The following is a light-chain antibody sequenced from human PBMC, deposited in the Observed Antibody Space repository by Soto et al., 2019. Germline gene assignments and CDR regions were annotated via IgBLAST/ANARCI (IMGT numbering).Light chain of an antibody. J-gene: IGKJ2*01. CDR1: QSISSPY. Sequence: SVLTQSPGTLSLSPGEGATLSCRTSQSISSPYLAWYQQRPGQAPRLLIYAASSRATGIPDRFSGSGSETDSTLTISRLEPEDFAVYYCQQYFGSLYTFGQGTKLEIK. V-gene: IGKV3-20*01. CDR2: AAS. CDR3: QQYFGSLYT.